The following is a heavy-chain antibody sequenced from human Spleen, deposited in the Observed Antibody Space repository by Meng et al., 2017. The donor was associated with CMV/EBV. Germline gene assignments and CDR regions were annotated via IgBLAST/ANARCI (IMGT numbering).Heavy chain of an antibody. D-gene: IGHD2-2*01. V-gene: IGHV3-23*01. Sequence: GESLKISCAASGFTFSTYAMNWVRQAPGKGLEWVSTISYHPTDTYYADFVTGRFTISRDNSRSTLYLQMNSLRVEDTALYYCVRYCSGPGCILRSFDPWGQGTQVTVSS. J-gene: IGHJ5*02. CDR1: GFTFSTYA. CDR2: ISYHPTDT. CDR3: VRYCSGPGCILRSFDP.